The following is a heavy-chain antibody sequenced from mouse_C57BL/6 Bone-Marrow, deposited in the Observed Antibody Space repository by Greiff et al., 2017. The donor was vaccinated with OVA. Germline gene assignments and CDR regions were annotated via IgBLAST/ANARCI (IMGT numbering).Heavy chain of an antibody. CDR1: GYTFTSSG. D-gene: IGHD2-1*01. CDR3: AREPIYYGHFDV. CDR2: IYPRSGNT. Sequence: QVQLQQSGAELARPGASVKLSCKASGYTFTSSGISWVKQRTGQGLEWIGEIYPRSGNTYYNEKFKGKATLTADKSSSTAYMELRSLTSEDSAVYFCAREPIYYGHFDVWGTGTTVTVSS. V-gene: IGHV1-81*01. J-gene: IGHJ1*03.